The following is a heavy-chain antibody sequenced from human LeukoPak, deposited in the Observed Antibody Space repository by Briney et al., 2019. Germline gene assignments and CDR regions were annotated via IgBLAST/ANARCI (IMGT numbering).Heavy chain of an antibody. Sequence: SSETLSLTCTVSGGSISSSSYYWGWIRQPPGKGLEWIGSIYYSGSTYYNPSLKSRVTISVDTSKNQFSLKLSSVTAADTAVYYCARRGRRAGPDAFDIWGQGTMVTVSS. CDR3: ARRGRRAGPDAFDI. J-gene: IGHJ3*02. CDR1: GGSISSSSYY. CDR2: IYYSGST. V-gene: IGHV4-39*07. D-gene: IGHD6-19*01.